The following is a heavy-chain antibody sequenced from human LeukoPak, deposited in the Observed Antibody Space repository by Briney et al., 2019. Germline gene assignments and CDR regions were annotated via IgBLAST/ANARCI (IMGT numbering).Heavy chain of an antibody. CDR3: ARLNWGYQLLSGHYYYYYMDV. Sequence: SETLSLTCAVYGGSFSGYYWSWIRQPPGKGLEWAGEINHSGSTNYNPSLKSRVTISVDTSKNQFSLRLSSVTAADTAVYYCARLNWGYQLLSGHYYYYYMDVRGKGTTVTISS. V-gene: IGHV4-34*01. J-gene: IGHJ6*03. D-gene: IGHD2-2*01. CDR1: GGSFSGYY. CDR2: INHSGST.